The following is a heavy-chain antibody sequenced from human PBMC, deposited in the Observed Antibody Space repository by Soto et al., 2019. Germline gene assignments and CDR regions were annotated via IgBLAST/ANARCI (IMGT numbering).Heavy chain of an antibody. CDR2: IKEDGSEK. J-gene: IGHJ6*02. D-gene: IGHD2-2*01. V-gene: IGHV3-7*04. CDR1: GFTFSSYW. CDR3: AREGMYHNYSYCGMDV. Sequence: EAQLVESGGGLVQPGGSLRLSCAASGFTFSSYWMSWVRQAPGKGLEWVAKIKEDGSEKYYVDSVKGRFTISRDNAKNSLYLQMNSLRAEDTAVYYCAREGMYHNYSYCGMDVWGQGTMVTVSS.